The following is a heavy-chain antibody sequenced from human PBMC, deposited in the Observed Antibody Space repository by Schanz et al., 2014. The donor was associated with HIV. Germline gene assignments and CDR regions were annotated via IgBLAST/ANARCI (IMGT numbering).Heavy chain of an antibody. J-gene: IGHJ6*02. CDR1: GFTFSDYY. CDR3: AKDNGWPLASYYGMDV. V-gene: IGHV3-11*01. CDR2: ISGSGNTI. D-gene: IGHD6-19*01. Sequence: QEQLVESGGGLVKPGRSLRLSCAASGFTFSDYYMSWVRQAPRKGLEWVSYISGSGNTIYYADSVKGRFTISRDNAKNSLYLQMNSLRAEDTALYYCAKDNGWPLASYYGMDVWGQGTTVSVSS.